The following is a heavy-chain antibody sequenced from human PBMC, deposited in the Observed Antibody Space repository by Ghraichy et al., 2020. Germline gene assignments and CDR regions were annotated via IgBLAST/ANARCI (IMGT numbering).Heavy chain of an antibody. CDR3: AKDWGVWFGELLFTVGYDY. Sequence: GESLNISCAASGFTFSSYAMSWVRQAPGKGLEWVSAISGSGGSTYYADSVKGRFTISRDNSKNTLYLQMNSLRAEDTAVYYCAKDWGVWFGELLFTVGYDYWGQGTLVTVSS. CDR2: ISGSGGST. V-gene: IGHV3-23*01. CDR1: GFTFSSYA. D-gene: IGHD3-10*01. J-gene: IGHJ4*02.